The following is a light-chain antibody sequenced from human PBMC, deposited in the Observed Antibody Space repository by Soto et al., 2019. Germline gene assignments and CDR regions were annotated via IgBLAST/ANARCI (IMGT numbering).Light chain of an antibody. CDR2: GAS. J-gene: IGKJ1*01. CDR3: QHYGSSRWT. Sequence: EIVLTQSPGTLSLSQGERATLSCRASQSVSSSYLAWYQQKPGQAPRLLIYGASSRATGIPDRFSGSGSGTDFTLTISSLEPEDFAVYYCQHYGSSRWTFGQGTKVEIK. CDR1: QSVSSSY. V-gene: IGKV3-20*01.